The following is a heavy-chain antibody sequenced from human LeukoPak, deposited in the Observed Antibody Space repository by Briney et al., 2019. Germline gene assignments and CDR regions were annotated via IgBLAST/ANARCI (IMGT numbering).Heavy chain of an antibody. J-gene: IGHJ4*02. CDR2: IYYSGST. CDR3: ARGRGYCSSASCLYYFDY. D-gene: IGHD2-2*01. V-gene: IGHV4-59*01. CDR1: GGSISSYY. Sequence: MSSETLSLTCTVSGGSISSYYWSWIRQPPGKGLEWIGYIYYSGSTNYNPSLKSRVTISVDTSKNQFSLKLSSVTAADTAVYYCARGRGYCSSASCLYYFDYWGQGTLVTVSS.